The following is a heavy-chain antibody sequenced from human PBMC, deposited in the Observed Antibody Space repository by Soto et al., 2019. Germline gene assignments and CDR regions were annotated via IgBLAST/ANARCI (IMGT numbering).Heavy chain of an antibody. CDR1: GFTFSDYY. CDR2: ISSSSSYT. Sequence: NPGGSLRLSCAASGFTFSDYYMTWIRQAPGKGLEWVSYISSSSSYTNYADSVKGRFTISRDNAKNSLYLQMNSLRAEDTAVYYCARSRSYYDSSGYTIWGQGTMVTVSS. D-gene: IGHD3-22*01. V-gene: IGHV3-11*06. J-gene: IGHJ3*02. CDR3: ARSRSYYDSSGYTI.